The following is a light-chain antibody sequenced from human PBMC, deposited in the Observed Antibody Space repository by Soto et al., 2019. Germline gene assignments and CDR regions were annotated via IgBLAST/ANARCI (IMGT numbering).Light chain of an antibody. CDR2: DAS. Sequence: EIVLTQSPGTLSFSPGERATLSCRASQSVSSNYLAWYQQKPGQAPRLLIYDASSRATGIPDRFSGSGSETDFTLTISRLEPEDFAVYYCQQYGSSPWTFGQGTNVEIK. CDR1: QSVSSNY. CDR3: QQYGSSPWT. V-gene: IGKV3-20*01. J-gene: IGKJ1*01.